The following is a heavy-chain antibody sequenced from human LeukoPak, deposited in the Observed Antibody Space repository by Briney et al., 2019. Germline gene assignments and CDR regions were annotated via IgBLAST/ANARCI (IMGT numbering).Heavy chain of an antibody. CDR1: GYTFTSYG. J-gene: IGHJ3*02. CDR2: ISAYNGNT. D-gene: IGHD6-19*01. CDR3: ATGGSYSSGWSNAFDI. Sequence: GASLKVSCKASGYTFTSYGISWVRQAPGQGLEWMGWISAYNGNTNYAQKLQGRVTMTTDTSTSTAYMELRSLRSEDTAVYYCATGGSYSSGWSNAFDIWGQGTMVTVSS. V-gene: IGHV1-18*01.